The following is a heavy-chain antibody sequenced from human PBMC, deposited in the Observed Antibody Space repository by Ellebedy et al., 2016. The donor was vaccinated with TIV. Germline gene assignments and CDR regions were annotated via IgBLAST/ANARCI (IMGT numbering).Heavy chain of an antibody. D-gene: IGHD6-19*01. CDR1: GFTFSSYW. Sequence: GESLKISCAASGFTFSSYWMHWVRQAPGKGLVWISRINSDGSSTSYADSVKGRFTISRDNAKKTLYLQMNILRAEDTAVYYCARERQRLVPDYWGQGTLVTVSS. J-gene: IGHJ4*02. CDR2: INSDGSST. CDR3: ARERQRLVPDY. V-gene: IGHV3-74*01.